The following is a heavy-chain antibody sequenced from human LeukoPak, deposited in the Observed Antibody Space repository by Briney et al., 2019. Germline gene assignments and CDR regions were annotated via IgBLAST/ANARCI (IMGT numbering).Heavy chain of an antibody. CDR3: ARDRIVGATVPFDY. D-gene: IGHD1-26*01. CDR1: GGTFSSYA. CDR2: IIPIFGTA. J-gene: IGHJ4*02. V-gene: IGHV1-69*05. Sequence: SVKVSCKSSGGTFSSYAISLVRQAPGLGLEWMGRIIPIFGTANYAQKFQGRVTITTDESTSTAYMELSGLRSEDTAVYYCARDRIVGATVPFDYWGQGTLATVSS.